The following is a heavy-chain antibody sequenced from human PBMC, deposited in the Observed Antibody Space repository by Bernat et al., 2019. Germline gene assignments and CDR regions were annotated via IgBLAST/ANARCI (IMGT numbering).Heavy chain of an antibody. V-gene: IGHV4-34*01. CDR1: GGSFSGYY. CDR2: INHSGST. Sequence: QVQLQQWGAGLLKPSETLSLTCAVYGGSFSGYYWSWIRQPPGKGLEWIGEINHSGSTNYNPSLKSRVTISVDTSKNQFSLKLSSVTAADTAVYYCARAPYDFWSGYYIIGAFDIWGQGTMVTVSS. D-gene: IGHD3-3*01. CDR3: ARAPYDFWSGYYIIGAFDI. J-gene: IGHJ3*02.